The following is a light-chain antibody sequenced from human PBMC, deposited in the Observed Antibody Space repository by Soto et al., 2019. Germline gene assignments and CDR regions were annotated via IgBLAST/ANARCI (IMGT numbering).Light chain of an antibody. CDR2: AAS. Sequence: DIQMTQSPSSLSASVGDRVTITCRASQSISSYLNWYQQKPGKAPKLLIYAASSLQSGVPSRFSGSGSGTDFTLTISSLQPEDFATYYCQQSYSTPDFGPGTKVDN. V-gene: IGKV1-39*01. CDR3: QQSYSTPD. CDR1: QSISSY. J-gene: IGKJ3*01.